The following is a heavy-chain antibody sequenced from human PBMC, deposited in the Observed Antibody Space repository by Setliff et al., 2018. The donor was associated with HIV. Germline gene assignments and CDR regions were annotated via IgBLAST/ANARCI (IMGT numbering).Heavy chain of an antibody. V-gene: IGHV3-11*04. D-gene: IGHD7-27*01. CDR1: GFTFSDFY. Sequence: GESLKISCATSGFTFSDFYMSWIRQAPGKGLECFSYTSSGGITSYYADSVKGRFTVSRDNAKNSLYLQMSSLRAEDTAVYYCARLSGGRFYYYMDVWGKGTTVTSP. CDR3: ARLSGGRFYYYMDV. J-gene: IGHJ6*03. CDR2: TSSGGITS.